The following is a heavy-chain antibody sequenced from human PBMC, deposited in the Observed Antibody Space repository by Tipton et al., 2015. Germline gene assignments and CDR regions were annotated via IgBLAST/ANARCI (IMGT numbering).Heavy chain of an antibody. CDR1: GFSFSNYA. D-gene: IGHD1-26*01. J-gene: IGHJ4*02. CDR3: ARDSVGFDY. CDR2: ISGSGEST. Sequence: SLRLSCAASGFSFSNYAMSWVRQAPGRGLEWVSVISGSGESTNYADSVKGRFTFSRDNAKNSLFLQMDSLRAEDTAVYYCARDSVGFDYWGRGTLVAVSS. V-gene: IGHV3-23*01.